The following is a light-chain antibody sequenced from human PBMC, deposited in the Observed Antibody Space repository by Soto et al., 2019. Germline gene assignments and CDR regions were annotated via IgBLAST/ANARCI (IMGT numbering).Light chain of an antibody. V-gene: IGKV3-20*01. CDR3: HQYGSSPET. Sequence: QSVSNSFLAWYQQKPGQAPRLLIYGASTRATGIPDRFSGSGSGTDFTLTCSRLEPQDFAVYSWHQYGSSPETFGQGTKVDIK. J-gene: IGKJ1*01. CDR1: QSVSNSF. CDR2: GAS.